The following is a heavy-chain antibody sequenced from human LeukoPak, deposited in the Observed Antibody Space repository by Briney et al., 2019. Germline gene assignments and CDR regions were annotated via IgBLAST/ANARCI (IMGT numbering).Heavy chain of an antibody. J-gene: IGHJ5*01. Sequence: SETLSLTCTVSGGSIGSSRYYWGWIRQPPGKGLERTGSIFRTGSTYYTASLKSRVSISVDTSKNHFVLNLTSVTAADTAVYFCARRVGFYGSGSLNYFDPWGQGILVSVSS. D-gene: IGHD3-10*01. CDR3: ARRVGFYGSGSLNYFDP. CDR2: IFRTGST. V-gene: IGHV4-39*02. CDR1: GGSIGSSRYY.